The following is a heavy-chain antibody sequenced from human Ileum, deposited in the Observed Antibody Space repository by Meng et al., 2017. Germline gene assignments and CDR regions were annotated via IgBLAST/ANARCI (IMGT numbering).Heavy chain of an antibody. CDR1: GGSISSGDYY. J-gene: IGHJ5*02. CDR3: AASLDGNRFDP. CDR2: IFDTGPP. Sequence: VQLQESGPGLVKSSQTLSLTCTVSGGSISSGDYYWSWIRQPPGKGLEWIGYIFDTGPPSYSPPPRSRLSISMDTSKNQFSLRLTSVSAADTAEYYCAASLDGNRFDPWGQGTLVTVSS. D-gene: IGHD1-26*01. V-gene: IGHV4-30-4*01.